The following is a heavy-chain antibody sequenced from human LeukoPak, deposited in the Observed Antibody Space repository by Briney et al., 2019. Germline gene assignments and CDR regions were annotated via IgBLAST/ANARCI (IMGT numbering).Heavy chain of an antibody. CDR3: AKTTVGYSSGRYPGWPADC. V-gene: IGHV3-23*01. Sequence: GGSLRLSCAASGCTFNTYAIYWVRQAPGKGLEWVSGICGTGGCTYYADSVKGRFTISRDNSKNTVYLQMNSLTADDTAVYYCAKTTVGYSSGRYPGWPADCWGQGTLVTVSP. J-gene: IGHJ4*02. D-gene: IGHD6-19*01. CDR2: ICGTGGCT. CDR1: GCTFNTYA.